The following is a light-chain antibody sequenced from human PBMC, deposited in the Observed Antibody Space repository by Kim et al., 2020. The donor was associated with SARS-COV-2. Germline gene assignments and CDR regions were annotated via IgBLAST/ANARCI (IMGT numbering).Light chain of an antibody. CDR1: NLGNKF. J-gene: IGLJ3*02. Sequence: SYELTQPPSLSVSPGQTASITCSGDNLGNKFACWYQHKPGQSPVLVIYQDVKRPSGIPERFSGSNSGNTATLTISGTQAMDEADYYCQAWDSTWVFGGGT. V-gene: IGLV3-1*01. CDR2: QDV. CDR3: QAWDSTWV.